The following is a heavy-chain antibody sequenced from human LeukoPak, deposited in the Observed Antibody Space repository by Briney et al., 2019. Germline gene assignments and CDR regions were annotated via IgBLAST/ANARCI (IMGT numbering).Heavy chain of an antibody. J-gene: IGHJ4*02. D-gene: IGHD3-3*01. CDR3: ADYGVSGVRNNFY. Sequence: GGALRLSCAASGLAFSSYAMSWVRQAPGKGLEWVSTISVASNTFYADSVKGRFTISRDNSRNAVYLQMTSLRADDTAVYYCADYGVSGVRNNFYWGQGTLVTVSS. CDR1: GLAFSSYA. CDR2: ISVASNT. V-gene: IGHV3-23*01.